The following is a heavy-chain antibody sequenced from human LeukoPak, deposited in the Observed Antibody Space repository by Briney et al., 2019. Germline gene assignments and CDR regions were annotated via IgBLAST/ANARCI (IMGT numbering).Heavy chain of an antibody. J-gene: IGHJ4*02. CDR2: INHSGST. V-gene: IGHV4-34*01. CDR1: GGSFSGYY. Sequence: SETLSLTCAVYGGSFSGYYWSWIRQPPGKGLEWIGEINHSGSTNYNPSLKSRVTISVDTSKSQFSLKLSSVTAADTAVYYCARGHYSSSSDYFDYWGQGTLVTVSS. D-gene: IGHD6-6*01. CDR3: ARGHYSSSSDYFDY.